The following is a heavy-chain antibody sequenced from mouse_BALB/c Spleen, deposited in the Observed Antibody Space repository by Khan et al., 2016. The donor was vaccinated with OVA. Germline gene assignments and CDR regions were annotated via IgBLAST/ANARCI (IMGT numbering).Heavy chain of an antibody. Sequence: EVQLQESGPGLVKPSQSLSLTCTVTGYSITSGYGWNWIRQFPGNKLEWMGYISYSGSTNYNPSLKRRISCTRDTSNNQFFLQLNSVTTEGTATYYCARTARIKYWGQGTTLTVSS. CDR2: ISYSGST. V-gene: IGHV3-2*02. CDR1: GYSITSGYG. D-gene: IGHD1-2*01. CDR3: ARTARIKY. J-gene: IGHJ2*01.